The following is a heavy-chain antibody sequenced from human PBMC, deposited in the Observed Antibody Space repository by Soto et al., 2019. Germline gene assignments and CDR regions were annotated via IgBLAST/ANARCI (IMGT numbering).Heavy chain of an antibody. CDR3: ARASSRYCSSTSCYNTAFDI. V-gene: IGHV4-31*03. CDR1: GGSISSGGYY. Sequence: SETLSLTCTVSGGSISSGGYYWSWIRQHPGKGLEWIGYIYYSGSTYYNPSLKSRVTISVDTSKNQFSLKLSSVTAADTAVYYCARASSRYCSSTSCYNTAFDIWGQGTMVTVSS. CDR2: IYYSGST. D-gene: IGHD2-2*02. J-gene: IGHJ3*02.